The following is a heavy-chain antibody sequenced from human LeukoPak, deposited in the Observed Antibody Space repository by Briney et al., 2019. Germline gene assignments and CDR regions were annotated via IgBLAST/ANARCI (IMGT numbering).Heavy chain of an antibody. CDR3: ARCSGWDLYYFDY. D-gene: IGHD6-19*01. CDR1: AGSVSDHSYY. Sequence: PSETLSLTCTVSAGSVSDHSYYWGWIRQPPGKGLEWIGSIHQIGSTYYNPSLKSRVTTSIDTSKNQFSLILSSVTAADTAVYYCARCSGWDLYYFDYWGQGTLVTVSS. J-gene: IGHJ4*02. V-gene: IGHV4-39*01. CDR2: IHQIGST.